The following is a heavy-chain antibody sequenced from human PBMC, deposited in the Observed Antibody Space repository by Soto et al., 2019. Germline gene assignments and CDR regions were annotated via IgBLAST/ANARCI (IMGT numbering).Heavy chain of an antibody. CDR1: GGSTISYR. D-gene: IGHD3-3*01. Sequence: KLSSNTTVSGGSTISYRGSVFRLPVGKGLGWFGRIYTSGSTNYNPSLKSRVTMSVDTSKNQFSLKLSSVTAADTAVYYCASTYYDFWSGEREYGMDVWGQGTTVT. CDR3: ASTYYDFWSGEREYGMDV. CDR2: IYTSGST. J-gene: IGHJ6*02. V-gene: IGHV4-4*07.